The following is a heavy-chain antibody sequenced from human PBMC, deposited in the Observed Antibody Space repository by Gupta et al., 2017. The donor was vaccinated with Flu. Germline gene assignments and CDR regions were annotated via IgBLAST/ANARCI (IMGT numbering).Heavy chain of an antibody. Sequence: VGVGWIRQPPGKALEWLALIYWNDDKRYSPSLKSRLTITKDTSKNQVVLTMTNMDPVDTATYYCAHRPMFRDGYNSRYFYGMDVWGQGTTVTVSS. J-gene: IGHJ6*02. V-gene: IGHV2-5*01. CDR3: AHRPMFRDGYNSRYFYGMDV. CDR2: IYWNDDK. CDR1: VG. D-gene: IGHD5-12*01.